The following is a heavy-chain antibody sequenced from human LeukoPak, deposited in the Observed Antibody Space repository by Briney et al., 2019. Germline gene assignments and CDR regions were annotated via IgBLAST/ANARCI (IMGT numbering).Heavy chain of an antibody. V-gene: IGHV1-3*01. J-gene: IGHJ2*01. Sequence: ASVKVSCKASGYTFTSYAMHWVRQAPGQRLEWMGWINAGNGNTKYSQKFQGRVTITRDTSASTAYMELSSLRSEDTAVYYCARDLDDTMVRGVTYWYFDLWGRGTLVTVSS. CDR3: ARDLDDTMVRGVTYWYFDL. CDR1: GYTFTSYA. CDR2: INAGNGNT. D-gene: IGHD3-10*01.